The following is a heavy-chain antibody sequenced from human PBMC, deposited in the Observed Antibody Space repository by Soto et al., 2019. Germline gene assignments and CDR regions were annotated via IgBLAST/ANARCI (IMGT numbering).Heavy chain of an antibody. CDR3: ARDKWELLTLYFDY. CDR2: VYYSGST. Sequence: SETLSLTCTASGGSISSSSYYWGWIRQPPGKGLEWIGSVYYSGSTYYNPSLKSRVTISVDTSKNQFSLKLSSVTAADTAVYYCARDKWELLTLYFDYWGQGTLVTVSS. V-gene: IGHV4-39*01. CDR1: GGSISSSSYY. J-gene: IGHJ4*02. D-gene: IGHD1-26*01.